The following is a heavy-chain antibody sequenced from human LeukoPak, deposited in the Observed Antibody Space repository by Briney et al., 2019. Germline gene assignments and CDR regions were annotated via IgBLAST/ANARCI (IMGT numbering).Heavy chain of an antibody. CDR3: ARVAVGHYGTGRYTAEGV. J-gene: IGHJ6*02. D-gene: IGHD3-10*01. CDR1: GFTFSVYS. V-gene: IGHV3-21*01. Sequence: GGSLRLSCAASGFTFSVYSMESVRQAPGKGLEWVSSISSSSSYIYYADSVRGRFTVSRDNAKNSLYLQMNSLRDEDTAVYYCARVAVGHYGTGRYTAEGVWGQGTTVTVSS. CDR2: ISSSSSYI.